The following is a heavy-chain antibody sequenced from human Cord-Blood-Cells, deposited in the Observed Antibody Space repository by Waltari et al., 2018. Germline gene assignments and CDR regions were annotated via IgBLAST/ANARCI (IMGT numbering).Heavy chain of an antibody. CDR2: SYPGESDT. J-gene: IGHJ6*02. CDR1: GYSFTSYW. Sequence: EVQLVQSGAEVKKPGESLKISCKGSGYSFTSYWIGWVRQMPGKGLEWMGISYPGESDTRYSPAFQGQVTISADKSISTAYLQWSSLKASDTAMYYCVTTARGPYYYGSGSSYGMDVWGQGTTVTVSS. CDR3: VTTARGPYYYGSGSSYGMDV. V-gene: IGHV5-51*03. D-gene: IGHD3-10*01.